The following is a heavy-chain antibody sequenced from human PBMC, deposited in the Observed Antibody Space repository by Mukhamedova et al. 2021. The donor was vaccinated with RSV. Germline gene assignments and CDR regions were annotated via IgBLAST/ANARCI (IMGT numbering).Heavy chain of an antibody. CDR2: ISAYNGNT. Sequence: EYMGWISAYNGNTNYAQKLQGRVTMTTDTSTSTAYMELRSLRSDDTAVYYCARALHYDFWSGYYKDAGNYHYYYMEVWGQGTTVTVSS. CDR3: ARALHYDFWSGYYKDAGNYHYYYMEV. D-gene: IGHD3-3*01. V-gene: IGHV1-18*01. J-gene: IGHJ6*03.